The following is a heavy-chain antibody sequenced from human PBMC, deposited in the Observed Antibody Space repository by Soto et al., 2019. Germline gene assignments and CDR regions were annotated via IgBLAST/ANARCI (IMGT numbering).Heavy chain of an antibody. Sequence: VASVKVSCKASGYSFTDYFIHWVRQAPGQGLEWLGRINPKSGGTSTAQKFQGWVTMTTDTSISTASMELTRLTSDDTAIYYCARGDSTDCSNGVCSFYYNHDMDVWGQGTTVTVSS. J-gene: IGHJ6*02. V-gene: IGHV1-2*04. D-gene: IGHD2-8*01. CDR3: ARGDSTDCSNGVCSFYYNHDMDV. CDR1: GYSFTDYF. CDR2: INPKSGGT.